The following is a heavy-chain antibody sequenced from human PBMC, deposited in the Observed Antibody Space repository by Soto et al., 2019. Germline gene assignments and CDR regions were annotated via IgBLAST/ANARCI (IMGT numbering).Heavy chain of an antibody. CDR3: ARVDPAMVTSVLAFDI. CDR1: GGSISSYY. D-gene: IGHD5-18*01. Sequence: PSETLSLTCTVSGGSISSYYWSWIRQPPGKGLEWIGYIYYSGSTNYNPSLKSRVTISVDTSKNQFSLKLSSVTAADTAVYYCARVDPAMVTSVLAFDIWGQGTMVTVSS. V-gene: IGHV4-59*01. J-gene: IGHJ3*02. CDR2: IYYSGST.